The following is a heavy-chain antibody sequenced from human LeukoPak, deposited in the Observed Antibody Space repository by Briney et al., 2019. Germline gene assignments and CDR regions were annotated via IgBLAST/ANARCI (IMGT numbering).Heavy chain of an antibody. CDR2: FGYVDSGT. D-gene: IGHD2-21*01. CDR3: ARSIPYWYFDL. CDR1: GFTPSNYD. V-gene: IGHV3-23*01. Sequence: GGSLRLSCVASGFTPSNYDMSWVRQAPGKGLEWVSSFGYVDSGTTYADSVKGRFTISKDNSRNTLYLQMNSLGAEDTALYYCARSIPYWYFDLWGRGTLVTVSS. J-gene: IGHJ2*01.